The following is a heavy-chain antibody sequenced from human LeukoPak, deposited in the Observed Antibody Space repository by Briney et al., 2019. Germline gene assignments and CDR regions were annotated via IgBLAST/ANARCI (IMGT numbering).Heavy chain of an antibody. V-gene: IGHV3-23*01. CDR1: GFPFSSYA. CDR2: IVGDGGST. CDR3: ARGLDPFDY. D-gene: IGHD2-2*03. Sequence: GGSLRLSCAASGFPFSSYAMSWVRQAPGKGLEWVSAIVGDGGSTYYADSVKGRFTISRGNSKNTLYLQMNSLRAEDTAVYYCARGLDPFDYWGQGTLVTVPS. J-gene: IGHJ4*02.